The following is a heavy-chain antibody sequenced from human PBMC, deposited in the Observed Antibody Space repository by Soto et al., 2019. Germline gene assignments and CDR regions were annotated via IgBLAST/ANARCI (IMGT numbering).Heavy chain of an antibody. D-gene: IGHD3-10*01. J-gene: IGHJ4*02. CDR3: ARVPMVRRIYFDY. CDR1: GYTFTSYG. CDR2: ISAYNGNT. V-gene: IGHV1-18*04. Sequence: ASVKVSCKASGYTFTSYGISWVRQAPGQGLEWMGWISAYNGNTNYAQKLQGRVTMTTDTSTSTAYVELRSLRSDDTAVYYCARVPMVRRIYFDYWGQGTLVTVSS.